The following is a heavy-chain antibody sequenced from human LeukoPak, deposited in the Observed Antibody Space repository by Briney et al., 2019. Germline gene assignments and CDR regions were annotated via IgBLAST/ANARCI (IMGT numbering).Heavy chain of an antibody. J-gene: IGHJ4*02. D-gene: IGHD5-18*01. CDR3: TTTDTGYDSHKNVY. CDR1: GFTFSNYA. Sequence: GGSLRLSCAASGFTFSNYAMSWVRQAPGKGLEWVGRVRPKTGGGTTDYAAPLKGRFTISRDDSKNTLYLQMDSLKTEDTAVYYCTTTDTGYDSHKNVYWGQGTLVTVSS. CDR2: VRPKTGGGTT. V-gene: IGHV3-15*01.